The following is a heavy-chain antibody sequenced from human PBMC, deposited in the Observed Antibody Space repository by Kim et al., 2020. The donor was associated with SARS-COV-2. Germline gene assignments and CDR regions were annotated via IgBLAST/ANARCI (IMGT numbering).Heavy chain of an antibody. CDR3: ASDGDFDWLLYKYYYGMDV. V-gene: IGHV3-48*02. CDR2: ISSSSSTI. CDR1: GFTFSSYS. J-gene: IGHJ6*02. D-gene: IGHD3-9*01. Sequence: GGSLRLSCAASGFTFSSYSMNWVRQAPGKGLEWVSYISSSSSTIYYADSVKGRFTISRDNAKNSLYLQMNSLGDEDTAVYYCASDGDFDWLLYKYYYGMDVWGQGTTVTVSS.